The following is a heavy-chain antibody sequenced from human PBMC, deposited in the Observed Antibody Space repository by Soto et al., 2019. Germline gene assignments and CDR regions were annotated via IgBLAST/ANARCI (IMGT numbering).Heavy chain of an antibody. V-gene: IGHV1-18*01. CDR3: ARDLGRIAAAGPGGY. Sequence: ASVKVSCKASGYTFTSYGISRVRQAPRQGLEWMGWISAYNGNTNYAQKLQGRVTMTTDTSTSTAYMELRSLRSDDTAVYYCARDLGRIAAAGPGGYWGQGTLVTVSS. J-gene: IGHJ4*02. CDR1: GYTFTSYG. D-gene: IGHD6-13*01. CDR2: ISAYNGNT.